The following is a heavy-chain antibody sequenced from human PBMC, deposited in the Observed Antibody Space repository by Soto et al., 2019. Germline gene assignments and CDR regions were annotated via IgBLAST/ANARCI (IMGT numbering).Heavy chain of an antibody. V-gene: IGHV2-5*02. CDR3: AHSTGYGDPEAWFDP. J-gene: IGHJ5*02. Sequence: QITLKESGPTLVKPTQTLTLTCTFSGFSLSTSGVGVGWIRQPPGKALEWLALIYWDDDKRYSPSLKSRLTITKDTSKHQVVLTMNNMDPVDTATYYCAHSTGYGDPEAWFDPWGQGTLVTVSS. D-gene: IGHD4-17*01. CDR2: IYWDDDK. CDR1: GFSLSTSGVG.